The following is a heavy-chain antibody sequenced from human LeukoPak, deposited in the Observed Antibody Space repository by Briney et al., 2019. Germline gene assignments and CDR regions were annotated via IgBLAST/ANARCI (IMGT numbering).Heavy chain of an antibody. CDR1: RGSFNSYG. Sequence: SVKVSCKASRGSFNSYGITWVRQAPGQGLECMGRLVPVLRTAHYAQRFQGRVTITADKSSNTAYMELRDLRFDDSAVYYCARASTVTTMGGFDYWGQGTLVTVSS. D-gene: IGHD4-17*01. V-gene: IGHV1-69*04. CDR2: LVPVLRTA. CDR3: ARASTVTTMGGFDY. J-gene: IGHJ4*02.